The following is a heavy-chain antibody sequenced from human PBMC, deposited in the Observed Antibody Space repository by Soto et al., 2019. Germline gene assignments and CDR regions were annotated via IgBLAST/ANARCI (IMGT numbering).Heavy chain of an antibody. CDR1: GDTFSSYT. J-gene: IGHJ6*02. Sequence: QVQLVQSGAEVKMPGSSVKVSCRASGDTFSSYTVNWLRQAPGRGLEWMGRIIPGLTTTDYAQKFRGRVTITADKSSDTVYMELTGMSSDDTAVYYCARRRYCGYDCYHKHYYGMDVWGQGTTVTVAS. CDR3: ARRRYCGYDCYHKHYYGMDV. CDR2: IIPGLTTT. V-gene: IGHV1-69*08. D-gene: IGHD2-21*02.